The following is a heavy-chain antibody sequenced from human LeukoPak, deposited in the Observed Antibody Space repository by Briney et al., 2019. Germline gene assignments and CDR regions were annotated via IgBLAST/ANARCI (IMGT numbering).Heavy chain of an antibody. Sequence: AGGSLRLSCAASGFTFSSYRMNWVRQAPGKGLEWVSYISSSSSTIYYADSVKGRFTISRDNAKNSLYLQMNSLRAEDTAVYYCARDHYDSSGTGAFDIWGQGTMVTVSS. D-gene: IGHD3-22*01. CDR2: ISSSSSTI. CDR1: GFTFSSYR. J-gene: IGHJ3*02. CDR3: ARDHYDSSGTGAFDI. V-gene: IGHV3-48*01.